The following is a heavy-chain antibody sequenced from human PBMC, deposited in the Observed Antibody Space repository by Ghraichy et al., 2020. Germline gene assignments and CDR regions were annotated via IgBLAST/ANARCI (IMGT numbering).Heavy chain of an antibody. Sequence: GGSLRLSCAASGFTFSSYSMNWVRQAPGKGLEWVSYISSSSSTIYYADSVKGRFTISRDNAKNSLYLQMNSLRDEDTAVYYCARANARYSSGWYPDPLYYFDYWGQGTLVTVSS. CDR3: ARANARYSSGWYPDPLYYFDY. D-gene: IGHD6-19*01. V-gene: IGHV3-48*02. J-gene: IGHJ4*02. CDR2: ISSSSSTI. CDR1: GFTFSSYS.